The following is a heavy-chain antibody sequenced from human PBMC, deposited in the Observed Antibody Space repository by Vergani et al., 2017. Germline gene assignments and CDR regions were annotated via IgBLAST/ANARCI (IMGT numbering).Heavy chain of an antibody. CDR3: ARVRGYCSGGSCYGWFDP. D-gene: IGHD2-15*01. CDR1: GGSISSYY. CDR2: NYYSGST. V-gene: IGHV4-59*01. J-gene: IGHJ5*02. Sequence: QVQLQESGPGLVKPSETLSLTCTVSGGSISSYYWSWIRQPPGKGLDWVGYNYYSGSTNYNPSLKSRVTISVDTSKNQFSLKLSSVTAADTAVYYCARVRGYCSGGSCYGWFDPWGQGTLVTVSS.